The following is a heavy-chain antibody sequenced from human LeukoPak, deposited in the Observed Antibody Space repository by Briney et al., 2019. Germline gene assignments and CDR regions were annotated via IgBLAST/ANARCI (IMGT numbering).Heavy chain of an antibody. CDR3: ARSQINSLGYFYFDF. V-gene: IGHV4-31*03. Sequence: SETLSLTCTVSGGSISGNYYWSWIRQHPGESLEWIGYIHDGGNSDYNSSLKSRVLISVDTSKNQFSLRLSSVTAADTAVYYCARSQINSLGYFYFDFWGRGTLVTVSS. CDR2: IHDGGNS. J-gene: IGHJ2*01. D-gene: IGHD6-13*01. CDR1: GGSISGNYY.